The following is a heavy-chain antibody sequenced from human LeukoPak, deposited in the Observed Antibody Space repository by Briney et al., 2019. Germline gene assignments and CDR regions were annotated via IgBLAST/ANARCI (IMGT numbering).Heavy chain of an antibody. CDR2: IYYSGST. Sequence: PSETLSLTCTVSGGSISSSSYYWGWIRQPPGTGLEWIGSIYYSGSTYYNPSLKSRVTISVDTSKNQFSLKLSSVTAADTAVYYCAVVGGNSNAFDIWGQGTMVTVSS. D-gene: IGHD4-23*01. V-gene: IGHV4-39*01. CDR3: AVVGGNSNAFDI. CDR1: GGSISSSSYY. J-gene: IGHJ3*02.